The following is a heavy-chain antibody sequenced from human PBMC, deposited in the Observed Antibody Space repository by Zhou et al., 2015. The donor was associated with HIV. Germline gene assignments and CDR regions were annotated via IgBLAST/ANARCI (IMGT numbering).Heavy chain of an antibody. Sequence: QVQLVQSGAEVKKPGSSVKVSCKASGGTFSSYAISWVRQAPGQGLEWMGGIIPIFGTANYAQKFQGRVTITADESTSTAYMELSSLRSEDTAVYYCARSPLVPMVRGSHEWYFDYWGQGTLVTVSS. CDR3: ARSPLVPMVRGSHEWYFDY. CDR1: GGTFSSYA. D-gene: IGHD3-10*01. J-gene: IGHJ4*02. CDR2: IIPIFGTA. V-gene: IGHV1-69*12.